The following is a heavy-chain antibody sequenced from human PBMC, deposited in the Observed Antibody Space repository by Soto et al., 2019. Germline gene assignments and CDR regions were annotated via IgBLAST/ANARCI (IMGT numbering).Heavy chain of an antibody. V-gene: IGHV4-59*01. CDR1: GGSISSYY. Sequence: PSETLSLTCTVSGGSISSYYWSWIRQPPGKGLEWIGYIYYSGSTNYNPSLKSRVTISVDTSKNQFSLKLSSVTAADTAVYYCARMRWNDVTNWFDPWGQGTLVTVSS. J-gene: IGHJ5*02. D-gene: IGHD1-1*01. CDR3: ARMRWNDVTNWFDP. CDR2: IYYSGST.